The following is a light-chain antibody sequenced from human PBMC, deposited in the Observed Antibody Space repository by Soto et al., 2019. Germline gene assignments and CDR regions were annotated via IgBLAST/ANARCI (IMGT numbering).Light chain of an antibody. CDR3: AAWDDSLSGWV. CDR1: XXXIGRNY. CDR2: SKN. V-gene: IGLV1-47*02. Sequence: QRVTISCSXXXXXIGRNYVHWYQQLPGAAPKLLIYSKNQRPSGVPDRFSGSKSGTSASLAISGLRSEDEADYYCAAWDDSLSGWVFGGGTKLTVL. J-gene: IGLJ3*02.